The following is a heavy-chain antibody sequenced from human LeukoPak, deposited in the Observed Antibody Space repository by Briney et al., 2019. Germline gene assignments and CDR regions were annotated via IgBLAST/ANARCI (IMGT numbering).Heavy chain of an antibody. V-gene: IGHV3-74*01. Sequence: QSGGSLRLSCAASGFTFSSYWMHWVRQAPGKGLVWVSRINSDGSSTSYADSVKGRFTISRDNAKNTLYLQMNSLRAEDTAVYYCARGPLRTFAAVGSLDYWGQGTLVTVSS. J-gene: IGHJ4*02. CDR2: INSDGSST. D-gene: IGHD6-13*01. CDR1: GFTFSSYW. CDR3: ARGPLRTFAAVGSLDY.